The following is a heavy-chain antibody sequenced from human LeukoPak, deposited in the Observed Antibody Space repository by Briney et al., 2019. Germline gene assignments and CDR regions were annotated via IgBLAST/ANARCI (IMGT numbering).Heavy chain of an antibody. CDR1: GLSFSTYG. D-gene: IGHD5-18*01. V-gene: IGHV3-30*02. CDR2: IRNDGIDT. CDR3: AKGSTAGYYFDY. Sequence: GGSLRLACATSGLSFSTYGMHWVRQAPGKGPEWVAFIRNDGIDTFYADSVKGRFTISRDNSKNMLYLQMNSLRAEDTALYFCAKGSTAGYYFDYWGQGTLVTVSS. J-gene: IGHJ4*02.